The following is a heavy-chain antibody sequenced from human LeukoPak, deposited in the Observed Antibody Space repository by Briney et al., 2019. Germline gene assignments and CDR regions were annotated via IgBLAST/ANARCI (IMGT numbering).Heavy chain of an antibody. CDR3: ARDNSVEDTAWWFDP. CDR1: GYTFTSNY. J-gene: IGHJ5*02. V-gene: IGHV1-46*01. D-gene: IGHD4-23*01. Sequence: ASVKVSCKAFGYTFTSNYMHWVRQAPGQGPEWMGVISPSGGSTTYAQKFQGRVTMTRDTSTSTLYMELSSLRSEDTAVYYCARDNSVEDTAWWFDPWGQGTLVTVSS. CDR2: ISPSGGST.